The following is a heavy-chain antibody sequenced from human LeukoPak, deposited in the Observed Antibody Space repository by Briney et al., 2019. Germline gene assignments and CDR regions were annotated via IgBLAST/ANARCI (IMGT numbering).Heavy chain of an antibody. CDR3: AHSGYRWYYFDY. V-gene: IGHV2-5*02. D-gene: IGHD3-9*01. CDR1: GFSLSTSGVG. J-gene: IGHJ4*02. CDR2: ISWDDDK. Sequence: ESGPTLAKPTQTLTLTCTFSGFSLSTSGVGVCCIRQPPGKALERLALISWDDDKRSTPSLKSRLTITNDTSKNQPVPTITNMDPVDTATYYCAHSGYRWYYFDYWGQGTLVTVSS.